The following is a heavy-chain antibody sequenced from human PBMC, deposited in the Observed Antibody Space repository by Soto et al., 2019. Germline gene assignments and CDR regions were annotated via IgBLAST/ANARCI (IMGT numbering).Heavy chain of an antibody. Sequence: EVQLLESGGGLVQPGGSLRLSCAASGFTFSSYAMSWVRQAPGKGLEWVSAISGSGGSTYYADSVKGRFTISRHNSKNPLYLQMNSLRAEDTAVYYCAKDQSDLHWYFDLWGRGTLVTVSS. CDR1: GFTFSSYA. J-gene: IGHJ2*01. CDR2: ISGSGGST. CDR3: AKDQSDLHWYFDL. V-gene: IGHV3-23*01.